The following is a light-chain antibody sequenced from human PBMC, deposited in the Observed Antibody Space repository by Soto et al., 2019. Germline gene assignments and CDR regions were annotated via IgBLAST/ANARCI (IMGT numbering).Light chain of an antibody. Sequence: QSALTQPPYASGSPGQSVTISCTGTSSDVGGYNYVSWYQRHPGKAPKLMIYEVSKRPSGVPDRFSGSKSGNTASLTVSGLQAEDEADYYCSSYAGSNILFGGGTKLTVL. V-gene: IGLV2-8*01. CDR3: SSYAGSNIL. J-gene: IGLJ2*01. CDR2: EVS. CDR1: SSDVGGYNY.